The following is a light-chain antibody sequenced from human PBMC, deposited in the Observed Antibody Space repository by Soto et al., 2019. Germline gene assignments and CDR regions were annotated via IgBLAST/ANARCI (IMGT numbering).Light chain of an antibody. CDR2: GAS. Sequence: NVLTQSPGTLSLSPGERATLSCRTSQSVSNNYLAWYQQKPGQAPRLLIYGASSRATGIPDRFSGSGSGTDFTLSISRLEPEDFAVYYCQQYSSLWTFGQGTKVDIK. CDR3: QQYSSLWT. J-gene: IGKJ1*01. CDR1: QSVSNNY. V-gene: IGKV3-20*01.